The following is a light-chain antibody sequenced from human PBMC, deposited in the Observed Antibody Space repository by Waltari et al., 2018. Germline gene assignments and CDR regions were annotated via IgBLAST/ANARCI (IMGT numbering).Light chain of an antibody. V-gene: IGKV1-5*03. Sequence: DIQMTQSPSTLPASVGDRVTITCRASQSISSWLAWYQQKPGKAPKLLIYKASSLESGVPSRFSGSESGTEFTLTISSLQPDDFATYYCQQYNTFPLTFGGGTKVEI. CDR3: QQYNTFPLT. CDR1: QSISSW. J-gene: IGKJ4*01. CDR2: KAS.